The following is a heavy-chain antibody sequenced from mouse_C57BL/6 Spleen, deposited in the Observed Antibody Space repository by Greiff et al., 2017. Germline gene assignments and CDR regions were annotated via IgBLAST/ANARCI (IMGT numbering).Heavy chain of an antibody. D-gene: IGHD4-1*01. CDR3: ARWLTGDMDY. J-gene: IGHJ4*01. CDR1: GFTFSDYG. Sequence: EVKLMESGGGLVKPGGSLKLSCAASGFTFSDYGMHWVRQAPEKGLEWVAYISSGSSTIYYADTVKGRFTISRDNAKNTLFLQMTSLRSEDTAMYYCARWLTGDMDYWGQGTSVTVSS. V-gene: IGHV5-17*01. CDR2: ISSGSSTI.